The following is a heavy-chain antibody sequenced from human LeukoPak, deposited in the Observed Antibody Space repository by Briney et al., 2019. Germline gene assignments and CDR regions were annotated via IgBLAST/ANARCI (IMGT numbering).Heavy chain of an antibody. J-gene: IGHJ4*02. CDR2: IYYSGST. Sequence: PSETLSLTCTVSGGSISSSNSYWGWIRQPPGKGLESIGNIYYSGSTYYNPSLKSRVTISVNTSKNQFSLKLSSVTAADTAVYYCARLYYYGSGRPLDYWGQGTLVTVSS. V-gene: IGHV4-39*01. D-gene: IGHD3-10*01. CDR3: ARLYYYGSGRPLDY. CDR1: GGSISSSNSY.